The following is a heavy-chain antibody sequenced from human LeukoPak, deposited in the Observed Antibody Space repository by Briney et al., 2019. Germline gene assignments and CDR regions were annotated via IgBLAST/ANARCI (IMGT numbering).Heavy chain of an antibody. CDR3: AKCAGYASGCNFLY. Sequence: GGSLRLSCSASGFGFSNYAMSWVRQAPGKGLEWVSGISSGSGDSTYNADSVRGRFIISRDNSKYTLHLQMNSLRAEDTAIYYCAKCAGYASGCNFLYWGQGTLVTVSS. V-gene: IGHV3-23*01. CDR1: GFGFSNYA. J-gene: IGHJ1*01. D-gene: IGHD6-19*01. CDR2: ISSGSGDST.